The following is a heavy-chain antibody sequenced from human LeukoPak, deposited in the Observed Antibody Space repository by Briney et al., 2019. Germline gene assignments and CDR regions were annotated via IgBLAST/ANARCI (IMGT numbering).Heavy chain of an antibody. CDR1: GFTFSSYA. CDR3: ARHYYDILTGYYIPNDY. Sequence: GGSLRLSCAASGFTFSSYAMSWVRQAPGKGLEWVSAISGSGGSTYYADSVKGRFTISRDNAKNSLYLQMNSLRAEDTAVYYCARHYYDILTGYYIPNDYWGQGTLVTVSS. D-gene: IGHD3-9*01. V-gene: IGHV3-23*01. CDR2: ISGSGGST. J-gene: IGHJ4*02.